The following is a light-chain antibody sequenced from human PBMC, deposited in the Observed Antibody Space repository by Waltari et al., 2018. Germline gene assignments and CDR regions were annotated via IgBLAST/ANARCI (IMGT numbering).Light chain of an antibody. CDR1: QSGSSN. Sequence: EIVMTQSPATLSVSPGESATLSCRASQSGSSNLAWYQQRPGQAPRLLIYGASTRATGIPARFTGSGSGTEFTLTISSLQSEDFAVYFCQHYNNLPLTFGGGTKVEI. CDR2: GAS. V-gene: IGKV3-15*01. CDR3: QHYNNLPLT. J-gene: IGKJ4*01.